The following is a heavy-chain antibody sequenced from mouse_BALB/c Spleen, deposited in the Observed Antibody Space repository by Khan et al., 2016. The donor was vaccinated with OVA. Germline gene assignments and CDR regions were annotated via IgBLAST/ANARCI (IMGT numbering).Heavy chain of an antibody. CDR3: ARITTHY. D-gene: IGHD2-4*01. J-gene: IGHJ2*01. Sequence: QVHVKQSGPQLVRPGSSVKISCKASGYSFTSYWMHWVKQRPGQGLEWIGMIDPSDGETMLNQKFKDKATLTVDKSSSTVYMQLSSPTSEDSAVYYCARITTHYWGQGTTLTVSS. CDR2: IDPSDGET. V-gene: IGHV1-74*01. CDR1: GYSFTSYW.